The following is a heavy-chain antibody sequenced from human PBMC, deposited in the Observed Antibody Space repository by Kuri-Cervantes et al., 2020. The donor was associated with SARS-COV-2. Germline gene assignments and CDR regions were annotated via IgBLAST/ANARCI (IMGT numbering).Heavy chain of an antibody. D-gene: IGHD5-18*01. J-gene: IGHJ4*02. Sequence: SVKVSCKASGFTFTRSAVQWVRRARGQRLEWIGWIVVGSGNTDYAQKFQERVTITRDVSTSTAYMEVRNLRSEDTAVYYCATDSPFTAMGKGYFDYWGQGTLVTVSS. V-gene: IGHV1-58*01. CDR2: IVVGSGNT. CDR3: ATDSPFTAMGKGYFDY. CDR1: GFTFTRSA.